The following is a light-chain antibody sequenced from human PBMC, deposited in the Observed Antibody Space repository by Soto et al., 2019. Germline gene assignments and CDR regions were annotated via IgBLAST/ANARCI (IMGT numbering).Light chain of an antibody. CDR2: RSK. CDR3: ASWDASLNGWV. V-gene: IGLV1-44*01. CDR1: SSNIGSDT. Sequence: QSVLTQPPSASGTPGQRVTLSCSGSSSNIGSDTVNWYQQLPGTAPKLLIHRSKQRPSGVPGRFSGSKSGTSASLAISGLQPEDEADYHCASWDASLNGWVFGGGTKLTVL. J-gene: IGLJ3*02.